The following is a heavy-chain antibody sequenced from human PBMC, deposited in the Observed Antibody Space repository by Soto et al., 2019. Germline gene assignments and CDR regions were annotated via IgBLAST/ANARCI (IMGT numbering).Heavy chain of an antibody. CDR1: GFAFSADA. V-gene: IGHV3-33*01. CDR2: LWADGSRQ. D-gene: IGHD3-3*01. CDR3: VRGNGYWGLSDN. Sequence: QVQLVESGGGVIQPGKSLRLSCAASGFAFSADAMHWVRQAPGKGLEWVAVLWADGSRQFYLDSVKGRFSISRDNSKNTLYLQMNNLRFDDTAMYFCVRGNGYWGLSDNWGQGTLVSVTS. J-gene: IGHJ4*02.